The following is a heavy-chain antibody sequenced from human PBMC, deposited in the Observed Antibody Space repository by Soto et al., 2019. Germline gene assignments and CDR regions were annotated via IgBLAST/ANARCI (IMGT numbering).Heavy chain of an antibody. CDR2: IYYSGST. D-gene: IGHD1-1*01. Sequence: SETLSLTCTVSGGSLSSSAYYWGWIRQPPGKGLEWIGSIYYSGSTYYNPSLKSRVTISVDTSKNQFSLKLSSVTAADTAVYYCARHLEGNVDYWGQGTLVTVS. J-gene: IGHJ4*02. V-gene: IGHV4-39*01. CDR1: GGSLSSSAYY. CDR3: ARHLEGNVDY.